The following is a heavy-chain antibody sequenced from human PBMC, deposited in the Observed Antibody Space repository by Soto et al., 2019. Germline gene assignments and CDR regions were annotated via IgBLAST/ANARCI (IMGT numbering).Heavy chain of an antibody. CDR2: TYYKSKWYN. Sequence: QSPTLSLTCAISGDRVSSNSAAWTWISQSPSRGLEWLGRTYYKSKWYNDYAVSVKSRMTINPDTSKNQFSLQLNSVTPEDSAVYYCAREFEYKHDYWGQGTLVTVSS. J-gene: IGHJ4*02. CDR1: GDRVSSNSAA. CDR3: AREFEYKHDY. V-gene: IGHV6-1*01. D-gene: IGHD6-6*01.